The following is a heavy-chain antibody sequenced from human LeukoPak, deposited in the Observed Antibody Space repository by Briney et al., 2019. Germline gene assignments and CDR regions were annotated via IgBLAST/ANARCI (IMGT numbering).Heavy chain of an antibody. CDR2: ISYDGSIK. CDR1: GFAFSSYG. V-gene: IGHV3-30*18. J-gene: IGHJ4*02. CDR3: AKDPFDYSNYPHTAGFDY. D-gene: IGHD4-11*01. Sequence: PGRSLRLSCAASGFAFSSYGMHWVRQAPGKGLEWVAVISYDGSIKYYADSVKGRFTISRDNSKNTLYLQMNSLRTEDTAVYYCAKDPFDYSNYPHTAGFDYWGQGTLVTVSP.